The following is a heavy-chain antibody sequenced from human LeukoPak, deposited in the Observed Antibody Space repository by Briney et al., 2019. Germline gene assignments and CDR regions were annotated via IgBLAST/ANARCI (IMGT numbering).Heavy chain of an antibody. D-gene: IGHD6-19*01. J-gene: IGHJ4*02. Sequence: PGGSLRLSCSASGFIFSNYAMHWVRQAPGKGLEYVSAISSNGGSTYYADSVKGRFIISRDNSKNTLYLQMSSLRAEDTAVYYCVKGKGIAVTSLDYWGQGTLVTVSS. V-gene: IGHV3-64D*06. CDR3: VKGKGIAVTSLDY. CDR2: ISSNGGST. CDR1: GFIFSNYA.